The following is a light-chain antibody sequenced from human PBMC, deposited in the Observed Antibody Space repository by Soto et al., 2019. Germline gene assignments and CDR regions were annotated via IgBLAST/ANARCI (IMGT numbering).Light chain of an antibody. V-gene: IGKV1-12*01. CDR3: QQYGSLHRT. Sequence: DIQMTQSPSAMSASVGDRVTITCRASQGISSWLAWYQQKPGKAPKLLIYAASSLQSGVPSRFSGSGSGTDFTLTISRLEPEDFAVYYCQQYGSLHRTFGQGTKVDIK. CDR2: AAS. CDR1: QGISSW. J-gene: IGKJ1*01.